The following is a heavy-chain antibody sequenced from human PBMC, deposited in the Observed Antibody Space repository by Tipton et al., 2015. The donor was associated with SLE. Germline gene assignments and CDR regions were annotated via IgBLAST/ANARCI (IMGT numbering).Heavy chain of an antibody. J-gene: IGHJ4*02. Sequence: SLRLSCAASGLTFGSLWMTWVRQAPGKGLEWVANIGPDGKTVYYADSLKGRFTISRDNAQSSVYLQLSSLRVDDTALYHCAAVAMGHWGQGTLVTASS. CDR3: AAVAMGH. CDR2: IGPDGKTV. CDR1: GLTFGSLW. V-gene: IGHV3-7*01. D-gene: IGHD5-24*01.